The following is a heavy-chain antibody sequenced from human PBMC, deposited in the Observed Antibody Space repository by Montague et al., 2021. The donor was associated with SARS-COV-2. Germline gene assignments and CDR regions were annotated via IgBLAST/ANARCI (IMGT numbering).Heavy chain of an antibody. CDR2: ISHGGTT. CDR3: AREAKAVSGRLDS. V-gene: IGHV4-4*02. CDR1: SDSFSSSDW. J-gene: IGHJ4*02. Sequence: SETLSLTCTVSSDSFSSSDWWSWVRQPPGKGLDWIGEISHGGTTNYKSSLKSRVTMSIDKSKNQFSLKLTSVTAADIAVYYCAREAKAVSGRLDSWGQGTLVTVSS. D-gene: IGHD6-19*01.